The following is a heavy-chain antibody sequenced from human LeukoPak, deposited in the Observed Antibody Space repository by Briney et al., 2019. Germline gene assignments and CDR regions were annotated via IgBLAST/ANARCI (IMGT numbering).Heavy chain of an antibody. CDR1: GGSISSYY. CDR3: ASLASSTSSHYYYYYMDV. J-gene: IGHJ6*03. D-gene: IGHD2-2*01. V-gene: IGHV4-34*01. CDR2: INHSGST. Sequence: SETLSLTCTVSGGSISSYYWSWIRQPPGKGLEWIGEINHSGSTNYNPSLKSRVTISVDTSKNQFSLKLSSVTAADTAVYYCASLASSTSSHYYYYYMDVWGKGTTVTVSS.